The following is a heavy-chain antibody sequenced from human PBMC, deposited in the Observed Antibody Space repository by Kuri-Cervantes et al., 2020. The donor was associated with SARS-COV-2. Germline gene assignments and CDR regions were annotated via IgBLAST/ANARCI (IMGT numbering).Heavy chain of an antibody. CDR2: ISSSSSYI. Sequence: GGSLRLSCAASGFTFSSYSMNWVRQAPGKGLEWVSSISSSSSYIYYADSVKGRFTISRDNAKSLAYLQLDSLRIEDTAIYYCVRGDAEVGATLDGTWGQGTVVTVSS. D-gene: IGHD5-12*01. V-gene: IGHV3-21*01. CDR3: VRGDAEVGATLDGT. J-gene: IGHJ1*01. CDR1: GFTFSSYS.